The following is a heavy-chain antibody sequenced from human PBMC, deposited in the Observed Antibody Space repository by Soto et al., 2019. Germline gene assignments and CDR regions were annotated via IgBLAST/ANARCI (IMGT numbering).Heavy chain of an antibody. V-gene: IGHV1-46*01. J-gene: IGHJ6*02. CDR2: INPSGGST. D-gene: IGHD1-1*01. CDR3: ARKQRTIPPTWGMAV. Sequence: QVQLVQSGAEVKKPGASVKVSCKASGYTFTSYYMHWVRQAPGQGLEWMGIINPSGGSTSYAQKFQGRVTMTGDTSTSTVYMELSSLRSEDTAVYYCARKQRTIPPTWGMAVWGQGTTVTVSS. CDR1: GYTFTSYY.